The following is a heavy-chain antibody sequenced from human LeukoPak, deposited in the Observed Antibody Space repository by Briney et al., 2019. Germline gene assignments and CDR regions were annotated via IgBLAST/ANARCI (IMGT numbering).Heavy chain of an antibody. J-gene: IGHJ4*02. V-gene: IGHV4-34*01. CDR2: INHSGST. D-gene: IGHD3-9*01. CDR3: ASRTKLRYFDWLLPTGDY. CDR1: GGSFSGYY. Sequence: SETLSLTCAVYGGSFSGYYWSWIRQPPGKGLEWTGEINHSGSTNYNPSLKSRVTISVDTSKNQFSLKLSSVTAADTAVYYCASRTKLRYFDWLLPTGDYWGQGTLVTVSS.